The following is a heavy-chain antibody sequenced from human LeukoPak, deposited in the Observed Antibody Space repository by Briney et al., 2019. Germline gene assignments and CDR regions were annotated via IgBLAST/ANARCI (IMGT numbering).Heavy chain of an antibody. CDR1: GFTFSSYS. Sequence: GGSLRLSCAASGFTFSSYSMNWVRQAPGKGLEWVSSISSSSSYIYYADSVKGRFTISRDNAKNSLYLQMNSLRAEDTAVYYCARDGGHYDDNYYGMDVWGQGTTVTVSS. J-gene: IGHJ6*02. CDR2: ISSSSSYI. V-gene: IGHV3-21*04. CDR3: ARDGGHYDDNYYGMDV. D-gene: IGHD3-3*01.